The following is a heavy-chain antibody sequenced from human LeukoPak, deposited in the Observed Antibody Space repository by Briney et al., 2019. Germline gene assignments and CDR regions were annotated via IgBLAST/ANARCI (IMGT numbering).Heavy chain of an antibody. CDR1: GDIVSMYG. J-gene: IGHJ4*02. D-gene: IGHD1-26*01. Sequence: SVKVSCRTSGDIVSMYGIFWVRQAPGQGLEWMGGIIPVFGTTNYAQKFQGRVTITADGSTNTAYMELSSLGSEDTAVYFCATEGGRYFIEDWGQGTLVTVSS. V-gene: IGHV1-69*13. CDR3: ATEGGRYFIED. CDR2: IIPVFGTT.